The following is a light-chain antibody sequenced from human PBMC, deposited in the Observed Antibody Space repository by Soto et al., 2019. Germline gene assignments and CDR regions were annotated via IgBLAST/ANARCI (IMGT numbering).Light chain of an antibody. CDR1: QTISSW. Sequence: DIQMTQSPSTLSGSVGDRVTITCRASQTISSWLAWYQQKPGKAPKLLISKASTLKSGVPSRFSGSGSGTEFTLTTSSLQPDDFATYYCQHYNSYSEAFGQGTKVELK. CDR3: QHYNSYSEA. CDR2: KAS. V-gene: IGKV1-5*03. J-gene: IGKJ1*01.